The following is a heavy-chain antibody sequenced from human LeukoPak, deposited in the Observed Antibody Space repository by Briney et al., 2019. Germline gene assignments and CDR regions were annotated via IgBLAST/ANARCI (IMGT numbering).Heavy chain of an antibody. J-gene: IGHJ4*02. CDR3: ARLIGDRTIYDY. D-gene: IGHD6-6*01. V-gene: IGHV3-7*01. CDR2: INQGGSET. CDR1: GFTFSSYW. Sequence: GGSLRLSCAASGFTFSSYWMSWVRQAPGKGLEWVASINQGGSETYYVESVKGRFTISGDNAMNSFFLQMNSLRAEDTAVYYCARLIGDRTIYDYWGQGTLVTVSS.